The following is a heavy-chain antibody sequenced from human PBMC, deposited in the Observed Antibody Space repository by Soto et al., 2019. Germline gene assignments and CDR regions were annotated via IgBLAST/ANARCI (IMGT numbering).Heavy chain of an antibody. D-gene: IGHD2-2*01. Sequence: EVQLVESGGGLVQPGGSLRLSCAASGFTFTSRWMSWVRQAPGKGLEWVANIKQDGSEKYYVDSVKGRFTISRDNAKNSLYLQMNSLRAEDTAVYYCARDAYIVVVPAAGAFDIWGQGTMVTVSS. J-gene: IGHJ3*02. V-gene: IGHV3-7*04. CDR3: ARDAYIVVVPAAGAFDI. CDR1: GFTFTSRW. CDR2: IKQDGSEK.